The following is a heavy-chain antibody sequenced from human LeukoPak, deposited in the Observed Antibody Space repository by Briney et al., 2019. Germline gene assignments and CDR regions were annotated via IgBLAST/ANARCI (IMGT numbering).Heavy chain of an antibody. D-gene: IGHD3-3*01. V-gene: IGHV4-38-2*02. CDR3: ARGIETITIFGVVIPFDY. CDR2: IYYSGST. Sequence: SETLSLTCTVSGYSITSGYYWGWIRQPPGKGLEWIGSIYYSGSTYYSPSLKSRVTISVDRSKNQFSLKLSSVTAADTAVYYCARGIETITIFGVVIPFDYWGQGTLVTVSS. CDR1: GYSITSGYY. J-gene: IGHJ4*02.